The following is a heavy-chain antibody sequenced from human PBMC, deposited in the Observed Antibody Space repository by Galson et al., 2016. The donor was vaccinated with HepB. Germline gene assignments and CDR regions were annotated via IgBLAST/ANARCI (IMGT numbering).Heavy chain of an antibody. J-gene: IGHJ4*02. CDR3: AREQTTVTSDYFDF. V-gene: IGHV3-30*04. D-gene: IGHD4-11*01. Sequence: SLRLSCAASRFIFSDYAMFWVRQAPGKGLEWLAFISYDGKTFHYAVSVKGRFTISRDNSNNTLFLEMTSLTIEDTAVYYCAREQTTVTSDYFDFWGQGTLVTVSS. CDR2: ISYDGKTF. CDR1: RFIFSDYA.